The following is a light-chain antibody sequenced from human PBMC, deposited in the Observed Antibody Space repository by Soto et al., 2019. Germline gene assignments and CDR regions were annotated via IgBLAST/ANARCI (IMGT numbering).Light chain of an antibody. CDR3: QQYYNFHRA. Sequence: DIVMTQSPDSLTVSLGEWATSNCTSSKTIFYSSNNRNYLAWYQQRPGQPPKLLIYWASTRESVVPDRFSGSGSGTDFTLTISSLQTEDVALYYCQQYYNFHRAFDQGTKVDIK. V-gene: IGKV4-1*01. CDR1: KTIFYSSNNRNY. CDR2: WAS. J-gene: IGKJ1*01.